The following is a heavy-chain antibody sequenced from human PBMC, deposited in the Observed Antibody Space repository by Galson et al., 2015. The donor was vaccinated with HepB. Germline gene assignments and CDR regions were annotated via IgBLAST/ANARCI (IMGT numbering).Heavy chain of an antibody. CDR3: ARDYGPPSPFTAAAVGDY. D-gene: IGHD6-13*01. V-gene: IGHV1-2*06. CDR2: INPNSGGT. J-gene: IGHJ4*02. CDR1: GYTFTDYY. Sequence: SVKVSCKATGYTFTDYYIHWVRQAPGQGLEWMGRINPNSGGTNFAQKFQGRVIMTRDTSINTAYMELSSLKSDDTAVYYCARDYGPPSPFTAAAVGDYWGQGSLVTVSS.